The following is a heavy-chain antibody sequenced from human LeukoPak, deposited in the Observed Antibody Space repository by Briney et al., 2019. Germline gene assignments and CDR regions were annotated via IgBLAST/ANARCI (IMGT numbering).Heavy chain of an antibody. CDR2: IYYSGST. D-gene: IGHD3-22*01. CDR3: ARPHYYDSSGFDY. Sequence: PSETLSLTCTVSGGSISSGTYYWGWIRQPPGKGLEWIGSIYYSGSTYYNPSPKSRVTISVDTSKNQFSLKLSSVTAADTAVYYCARPHYYDSSGFDYWGQGTLVTVSS. V-gene: IGHV4-39*01. J-gene: IGHJ4*02. CDR1: GGSISSGTYY.